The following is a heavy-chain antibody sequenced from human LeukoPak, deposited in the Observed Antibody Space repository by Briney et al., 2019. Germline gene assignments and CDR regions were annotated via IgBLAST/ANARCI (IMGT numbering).Heavy chain of an antibody. V-gene: IGHV3-7*01. CDR2: IKQDGSEK. Sequence: PGGSLRLSCAASGFTFSSYWMSWVRQAPGKGLEWVANIKQDGSEKYYVDSVKGRFTISRDNAKNSLYLQMNSLRAEDTAVYYCARGVIYGYNDYWGQGTLVTVSP. D-gene: IGHD5-18*01. CDR1: GFTFSSYW. J-gene: IGHJ4*02. CDR3: ARGVIYGYNDY.